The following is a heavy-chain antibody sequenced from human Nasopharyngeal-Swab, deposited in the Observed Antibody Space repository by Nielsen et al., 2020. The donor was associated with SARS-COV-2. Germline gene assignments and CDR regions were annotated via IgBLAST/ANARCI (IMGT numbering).Heavy chain of an antibody. V-gene: IGHV3-30*18. J-gene: IGHJ4*02. CDR1: GFTFSSYG. CDR3: AKTGYSYGYDPPNYFDY. Sequence: GESLKISCAASGFTFSSYGMHWVRQAPGKGPEWVAVISYDGSNKYYADSVKGRFTISRDNSKNTLYLQMNSLRAEDTAVYYCAKTGYSYGYDPPNYFDYWGQGTLVTVSS. D-gene: IGHD5-18*01. CDR2: ISYDGSNK.